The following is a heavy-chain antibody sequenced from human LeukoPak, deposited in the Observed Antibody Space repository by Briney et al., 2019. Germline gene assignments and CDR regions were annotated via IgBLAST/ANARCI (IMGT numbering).Heavy chain of an antibody. CDR3: ARHVFGEYRVIDY. CDR2: IYYSGST. Sequence: SETLSLTCAVYGGSFSGYYWSWIRQPPGKGLEWIGYIYYSGSTNYNPSLKSRVTISVDTSKNQFSLKLSSVTAADTAVYYCARHVFGEYRVIDYWGQGTLVTVSS. J-gene: IGHJ4*02. D-gene: IGHD3-10*02. CDR1: GGSFSGYY. V-gene: IGHV4-59*08.